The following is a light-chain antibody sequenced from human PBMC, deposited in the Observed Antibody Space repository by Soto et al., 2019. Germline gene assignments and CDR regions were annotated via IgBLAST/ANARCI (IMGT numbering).Light chain of an antibody. J-gene: IGKJ1*01. Sequence: EIVLTQSPATLSVSPGETATLSCRASQNVLSDLAWYQQKPCQAPRLLVYGATTMAPDATAKFRGSGSGTEFSLTISSLQSEDYGTYYCQQYRSWPRTFGQGSKGAI. CDR2: GAT. V-gene: IGKV3-15*01. CDR1: QNVLSD. CDR3: QQYRSWPRT.